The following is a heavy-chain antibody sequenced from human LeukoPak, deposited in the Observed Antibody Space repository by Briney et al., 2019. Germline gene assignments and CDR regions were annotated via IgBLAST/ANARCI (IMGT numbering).Heavy chain of an antibody. D-gene: IGHD4-11*01. CDR1: GGSISSDY. V-gene: IGHV4-59*01. CDR2: IYYSGRT. Sequence: SETLFLTCTVSGGSISSDYWSWIRQPPGKGLEWIGYIYYSGRTYYNPSLKSRITISVDTSKNQFSLKLSSVAAADTAVYYCARGFYSPHYWGQGTLVSVSS. J-gene: IGHJ4*02. CDR3: ARGFYSPHY.